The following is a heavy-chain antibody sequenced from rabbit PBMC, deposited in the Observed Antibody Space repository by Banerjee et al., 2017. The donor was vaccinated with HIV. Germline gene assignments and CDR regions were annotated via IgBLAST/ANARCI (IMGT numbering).Heavy chain of an antibody. J-gene: IGHJ4*01. CDR2: IGTADGNT. Sequence: QEQLVESGGDLVKPGASLTLTCTASGFSFSSVYDMCWVRQAPGKGLEWIACIGTADGNTFYANWAKGRFTISKTPSTTVTLQMTSLTAADTATYFCARGAGHADYGDASLWGPGTLVTVS. V-gene: IGHV1S45*01. CDR3: ARGAGHADYGDASL. D-gene: IGHD2-1*01. CDR1: GFSFSSVYD.